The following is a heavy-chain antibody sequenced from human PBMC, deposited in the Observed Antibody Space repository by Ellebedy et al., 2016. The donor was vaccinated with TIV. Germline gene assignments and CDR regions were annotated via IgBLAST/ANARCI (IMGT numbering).Heavy chain of an antibody. CDR2: INHSGST. Sequence: SETLSLXXAVEGGAFSGYFWSWIRQSPGKGLEWIGEINHSGSTNYNPSLKSRVTISLDTSKNQFSLKLRSVTAADTAVYYCARDRVVVVTASDAFDIWGQGTMVTVSS. V-gene: IGHV4-34*09. CDR1: GGAFSGYF. CDR3: ARDRVVVVTASDAFDI. D-gene: IGHD2-21*02. J-gene: IGHJ3*02.